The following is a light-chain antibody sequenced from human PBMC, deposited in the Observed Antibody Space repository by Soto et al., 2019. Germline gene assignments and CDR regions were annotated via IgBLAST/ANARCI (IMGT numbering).Light chain of an antibody. CDR3: QQYGSSSDCGMYT. CDR1: QSVSTSY. CDR2: CAS. V-gene: IGKV3-20*01. J-gene: IGKJ2*01. Sequence: EIVLTQSPGTLSLSPGQRDTLSCRASQSVSTSYLACYQQKPAQAPSLLIYCASSRATGIHDRFSGSWSGTDFTLTISRLELYDFAVYYCQQYGSSSDCGMYTFGQGTKLEIK.